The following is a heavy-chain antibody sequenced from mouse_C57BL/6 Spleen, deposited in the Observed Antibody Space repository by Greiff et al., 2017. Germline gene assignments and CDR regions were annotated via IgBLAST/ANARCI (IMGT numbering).Heavy chain of an antibody. CDR3: ARLTGPQVWYFDV. CDR1: GFTFSDYG. V-gene: IGHV5-17*01. J-gene: IGHJ1*03. D-gene: IGHD4-1*01. CDR2: ISRGSSTI. Sequence: EVKVVESGGGLVKPGGSLKLSCAASGFTFSDYGMHWVRQAPEKGLEWVAYISRGSSTIYYADTVKGRFTITKDNAKNTLFLQMTSLRSEDTAMYYCARLTGPQVWYFDVWGTGTTVTVSS.